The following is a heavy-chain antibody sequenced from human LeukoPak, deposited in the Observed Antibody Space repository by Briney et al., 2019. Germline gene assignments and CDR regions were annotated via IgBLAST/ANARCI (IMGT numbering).Heavy chain of an antibody. V-gene: IGHV4-59*01. D-gene: IGHD5-24*01. CDR3: ARVRGDAVHGYNIGFGYLDY. J-gene: IGHJ4*02. CDR2: VFHSGRT. CDR1: GGSFSGFF. Sequence: SETLSLTCTVSGGSFSGFFWNWIRQPPGKGLEWIGFVFHSGRTDYNPSLKSRVTISADTSNNQFSLRLTSVTAADTAVYYCARVRGDAVHGYNIGFGYLDYRGQGALVIVSA.